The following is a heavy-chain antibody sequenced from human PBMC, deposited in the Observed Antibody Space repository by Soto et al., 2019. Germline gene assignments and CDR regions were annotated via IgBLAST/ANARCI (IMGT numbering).Heavy chain of an antibody. V-gene: IGHV3-23*01. D-gene: IGHD1-20*01. CDR1: GFNVGAFA. Sequence: VPLLESGGDLVQSGGSLRLSCAASGFNVGAFAVNWVRQAPGKGLEWVSGISASDAFIYYADSVRGRFSISRDASENILYLQMNSLRVDDTALYYCTRETVAGITGLDYWGPGTLVTVSS. CDR2: ISASDAFI. CDR3: TRETVAGITGLDY. J-gene: IGHJ4*02.